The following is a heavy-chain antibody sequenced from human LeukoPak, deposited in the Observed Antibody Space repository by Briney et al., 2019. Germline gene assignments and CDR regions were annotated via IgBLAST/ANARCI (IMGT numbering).Heavy chain of an antibody. CDR1: GASTSSGLYY. J-gene: IGHJ5*02. CDR2: IYNSGST. V-gene: IGHV4-61*10. D-gene: IGHD1-1*01. Sequence: PSETLSLTCTVSGASTSSGLYYWNWFRQPAGKGLEYIGRIYNSGSTNYNPSLKSRVTISGDTSKNQFSLKLSSVTAADTAVYYCARGIERMLIGYNWFDPWGQGTLVTVSS. CDR3: ARGIERMLIGYNWFDP.